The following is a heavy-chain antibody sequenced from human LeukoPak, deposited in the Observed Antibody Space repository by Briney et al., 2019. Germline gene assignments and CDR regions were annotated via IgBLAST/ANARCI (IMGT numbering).Heavy chain of an antibody. CDR1: GGSISSGDYY. CDR2: IYYSGST. Sequence: SKTLSLTCTVSGGSISSGDYYWSWIRQPPGKGLEWIGYIYYSGSTYYNPSLKSRVTISVDTSKNQFSLKLSSVTAADTAVYYCARGDYYDSSGYSTGYYFDYWGQGTLVTVSS. V-gene: IGHV4-30-4*01. J-gene: IGHJ4*02. CDR3: ARGDYYDSSGYSTGYYFDY. D-gene: IGHD3-22*01.